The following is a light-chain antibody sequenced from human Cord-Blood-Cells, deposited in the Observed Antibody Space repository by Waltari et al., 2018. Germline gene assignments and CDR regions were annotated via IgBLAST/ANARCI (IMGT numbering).Light chain of an antibody. CDR1: SGDVGGYNF. J-gene: IGLJ1*01. Sequence: QSALPQPASVSGSPGQSFTIPCTGPSGDVGGYNFVSWYQQHPGKAPKLMIYDVSKRPSGVSNRFSGSKSGNTASLTISGLQAEDEADYYCSSYTSSSTFVFGTGTKVTVL. V-gene: IGLV2-14*01. CDR3: SSYTSSSTFV. CDR2: DVS.